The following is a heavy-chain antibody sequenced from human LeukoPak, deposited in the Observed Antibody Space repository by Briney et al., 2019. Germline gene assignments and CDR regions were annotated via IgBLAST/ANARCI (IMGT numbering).Heavy chain of an antibody. J-gene: IGHJ3*02. CDR3: AKNDLFFGSGCGAFDI. V-gene: IGHV4-34*01. D-gene: IGHD3-22*01. CDR2: INHSGST. CDR1: GGSFSGYY. Sequence: PSETLSLTCAVYGGSFSGYYWSWIRQPPGKGLEWIGEINHSGSTNYNPSLKSRVTISVDTSKNQFSLKLSSVTAADTAVYYCAKNDLFFGSGCGAFDIWGQGTMVTVSS.